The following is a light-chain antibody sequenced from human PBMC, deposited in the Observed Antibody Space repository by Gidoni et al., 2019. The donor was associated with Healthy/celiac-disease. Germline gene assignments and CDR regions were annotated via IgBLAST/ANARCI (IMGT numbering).Light chain of an antibody. V-gene: IGKV1-13*02. CDR2: DAS. J-gene: IGKJ3*01. Sequence: IQLTHSPSSLSASVGDRVTITCRASQGISSALAWYQQKPGKAPKLLIYDASSLESGVPSRFSGSGSGTDFTLTISSLKHEDFETYYCQQFNSYPFTFGPGTKVDIK. CDR3: QQFNSYPFT. CDR1: QGISSA.